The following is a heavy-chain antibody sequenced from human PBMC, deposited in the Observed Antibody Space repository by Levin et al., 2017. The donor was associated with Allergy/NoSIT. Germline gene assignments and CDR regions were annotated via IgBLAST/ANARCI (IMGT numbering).Heavy chain of an antibody. Sequence: GESLKISCKASGYTFTSYAMHWVRQAPGQRLEWMGWINAGNGNTKYSQKFQGRVTITRDTSASTAYMELSSLRSEDTAVYYCARVLGVVNPFDYWGQGTLVTVSS. CDR3: ARVLGVVNPFDY. CDR1: GYTFTSYA. V-gene: IGHV1-3*01. J-gene: IGHJ4*02. D-gene: IGHD3-3*01. CDR2: INAGNGNT.